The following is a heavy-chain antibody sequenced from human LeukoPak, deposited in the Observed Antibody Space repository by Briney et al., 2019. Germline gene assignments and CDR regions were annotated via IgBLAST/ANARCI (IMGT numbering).Heavy chain of an antibody. CDR2: ISYDGSNK. J-gene: IGHJ1*01. CDR1: GFTFSSYA. D-gene: IGHD2-21*02. CDR3: ARDQKYCGGDCPAEYFQH. Sequence: GRSLRLSCAASGFTFSSYAMHWVRQAPGKGLEWVAVISYDGSNKYYADSVKGRFTISRDNSKNKLYLQMNSLRAEDTAVYYCARDQKYCGGDCPAEYFQHWGQGTLVTVSS. V-gene: IGHV3-30*04.